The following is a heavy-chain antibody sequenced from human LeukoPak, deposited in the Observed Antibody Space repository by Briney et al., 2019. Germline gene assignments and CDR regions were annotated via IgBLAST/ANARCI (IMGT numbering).Heavy chain of an antibody. V-gene: IGHV3-30*18. CDR1: EFTFNTYG. D-gene: IGHD3-3*01. J-gene: IGHJ4*02. CDR2: ISYDGSKK. Sequence: PGGSLRLSCAASEFTFNTYGMHWVRQAPGKGLECLALISYDGSKKYYADSVKGRFTISRDNSETTLYLQMNSLRAEDTAVYYCAKDRTIFGVVISFDFWGQGTLVTVSS. CDR3: AKDRTIFGVVISFDF.